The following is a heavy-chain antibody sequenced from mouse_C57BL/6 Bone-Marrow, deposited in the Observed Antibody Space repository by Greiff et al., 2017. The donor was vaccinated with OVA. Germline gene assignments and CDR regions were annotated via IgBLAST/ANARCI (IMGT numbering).Heavy chain of an antibody. Sequence: VQLQQSGAELVRPGTSVKVSCKASGYAFTNYLIEWVKQRPGQGLEWIGVINTGSGGTNYNEKFKGKATLTADKSSSTAYMQLSSLTSEDSAVYFCARRDYYGSRLDYWGQGTTLTVSS. CDR3: ARRDYYGSRLDY. V-gene: IGHV1-54*01. D-gene: IGHD1-1*01. CDR1: GYAFTNYL. CDR2: INTGSGGT. J-gene: IGHJ2*01.